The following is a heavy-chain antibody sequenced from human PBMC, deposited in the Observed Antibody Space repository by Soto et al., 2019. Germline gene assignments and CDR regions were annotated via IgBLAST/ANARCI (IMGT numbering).Heavy chain of an antibody. Sequence: EVQLLESGGGLVQPGGSLRLTCVGSGFTFRNQDMRWVRQAPGKGLEWVSGISGRGGVTYYADSVKGRVTISRDNSKNTLSLQMNNLRANDTAVYYCAKDRQFRSYYESAGHYNDWGQGTLVTVSS. CDR1: GFTFRNQD. D-gene: IGHD3-22*01. CDR3: AKDRQFRSYYESAGHYND. CDR2: ISGRGGVT. V-gene: IGHV3-23*01. J-gene: IGHJ4*02.